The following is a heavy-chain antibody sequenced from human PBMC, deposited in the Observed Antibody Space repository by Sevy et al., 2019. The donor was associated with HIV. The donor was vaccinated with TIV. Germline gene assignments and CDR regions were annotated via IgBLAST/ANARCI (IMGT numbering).Heavy chain of an antibody. V-gene: IGHV4-39*01. CDR2: IYYSGST. CDR3: ARTLTILDYMDV. J-gene: IGHJ6*03. Sequence: SETLSLTCTVSGGSISSGSYYWGWIRQPPGKGLEWIGSIYYSGSTYYNPSLKSRVTISVDTSKNQFSLKLSSVTAADTAVYYCARTLTILDYMDVWGKGTTVTVS. CDR1: GGSISSGSYY.